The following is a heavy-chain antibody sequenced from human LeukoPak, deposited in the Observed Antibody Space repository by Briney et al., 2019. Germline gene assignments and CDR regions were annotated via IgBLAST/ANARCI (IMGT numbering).Heavy chain of an antibody. D-gene: IGHD3-22*01. CDR1: GGSISSYY. CDR2: IYTSGST. J-gene: IGHJ5*02. CDR3: AANYYDSSGYQS. Sequence: SETLSLTCTVSGGSISSYYWSWIRQPAGKGLELIGRIYTSGSTNYNPSLKSRVTMSVDTSKNQFSLKLSSVTAADTAVYYCAANYYDSSGYQSWGQGTLVTVSS. V-gene: IGHV4-4*07.